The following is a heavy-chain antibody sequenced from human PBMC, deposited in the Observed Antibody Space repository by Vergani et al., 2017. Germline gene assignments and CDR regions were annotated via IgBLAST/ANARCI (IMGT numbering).Heavy chain of an antibody. Sequence: EVQLVESGGCLVQPGGSLRLSCAASGFTFSSYSMNWVRQAPGKGLEWVSYISSSSSTIYYADSVKGRFTISRDNAKNSLYLQMDSLRAEDTAVYYCARDWSIAAAGSAFDIWGQGTMVTVSS. CDR3: ARDWSIAAAGSAFDI. D-gene: IGHD6-13*01. CDR1: GFTFSSYS. J-gene: IGHJ3*02. V-gene: IGHV3-48*01. CDR2: ISSSSSTI.